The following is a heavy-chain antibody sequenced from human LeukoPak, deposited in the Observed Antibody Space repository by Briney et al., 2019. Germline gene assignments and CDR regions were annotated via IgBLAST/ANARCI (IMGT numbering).Heavy chain of an antibody. J-gene: IGHJ3*02. V-gene: IGHV3-33*03. D-gene: IGHD2-15*01. CDR1: GFAFDQHG. Sequence: GGSLRLSCAASGFAFDQHGMHWVRQAPGKGLEWVAIIWFDGSNKYYADSVKGRFTISRDNAKNSLSLQMNSLRAEDTAVFYCSRTGYFDIWGQGTTVTASS. CDR2: IWFDGSNK. CDR3: SRTGYFDI.